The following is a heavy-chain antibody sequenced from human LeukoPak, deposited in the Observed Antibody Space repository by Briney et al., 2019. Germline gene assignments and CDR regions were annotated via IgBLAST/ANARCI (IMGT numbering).Heavy chain of an antibody. V-gene: IGHV3-48*04. CDR2: ISSSSSTI. CDR3: AKDSLGYYGSGSYYVQRFFDY. D-gene: IGHD3-10*01. CDR1: GFTFSSYS. Sequence: GGSLRLSCAASGFTFSSYSMNWVRQAPGKGLEWVSYISSSSSTIYYADSVKGRFTISRDNAKNSLYLQMNSLRAEDTAVYYCAKDSLGYYGSGSYYVQRFFDYWGQGTLVTVSS. J-gene: IGHJ4*02.